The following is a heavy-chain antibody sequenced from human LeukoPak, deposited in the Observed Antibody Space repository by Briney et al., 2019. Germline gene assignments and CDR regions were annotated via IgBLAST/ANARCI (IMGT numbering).Heavy chain of an antibody. J-gene: IGHJ4*02. Sequence: ASVKVSCKASGGTFSSYTISWVRQAPGQGLEWMGRIIPIFGTANYAQKFQGRVTITTDESTSTAYMELSSLRSEDTAVYYCARDYYYDSSGYYPPNDYWGQGTLVTVSS. CDR2: IIPIFGTA. CDR3: ARDYYYDSSGYYPPNDY. V-gene: IGHV1-69*05. CDR1: GGTFSSYT. D-gene: IGHD3-22*01.